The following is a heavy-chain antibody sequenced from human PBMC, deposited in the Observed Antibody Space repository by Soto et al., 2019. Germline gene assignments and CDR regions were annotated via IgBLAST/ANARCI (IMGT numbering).Heavy chain of an antibody. J-gene: IGHJ4*02. V-gene: IGHV4-59*01. CDR1: GGSISSYY. D-gene: IGHD1-26*01. CDR3: ARDRAPYSGSPTFDY. Sequence: PSETLSLTCTVSGGSISSYYWSWIRQPPGKGLEWIGYIYYSGSTNYNPSLKSRVTISVDTSKNQFSLKLSSVTAADTAVYYCARDRAPYSGSPTFDYWGQGTLVTVS. CDR2: IYYSGST.